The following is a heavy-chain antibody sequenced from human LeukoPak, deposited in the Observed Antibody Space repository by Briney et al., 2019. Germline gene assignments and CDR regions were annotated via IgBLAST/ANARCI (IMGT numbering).Heavy chain of an antibody. D-gene: IGHD3-10*01. CDR2: IKQDGSEK. CDR3: ARDFQRTVRGLMAN. Sequence: GGSLRLSCAASGFTFSSYWMSWVRQAPGKGLEWVANIKQDGSEKYYVDSVKGRFTISRDNAKNSLYLQMNSLRAEDTALYYCARDFQRTVRGLMANWGQGTQVTVSS. CDR1: GFTFSSYW. V-gene: IGHV3-7*01. J-gene: IGHJ4*02.